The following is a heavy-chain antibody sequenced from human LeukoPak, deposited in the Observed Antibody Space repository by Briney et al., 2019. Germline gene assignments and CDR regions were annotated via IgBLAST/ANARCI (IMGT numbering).Heavy chain of an antibody. V-gene: IGHV3-72*01. CDR3: ARSDSSRYFYR. CDR2: TRNKANDYTT. J-gene: IGHJ4*02. Sequence: PGGSLRLSCAASGFTFSDHYVDWVRQAPGKGLEWVGRTRNKANDYTTEYAASVRGRFTISRHDSENSLYLQMNSLKIEDTAVYYCARSDSSRYFYRWGQGTLVTVSS. CDR1: GFTFSDHY. D-gene: IGHD3-22*01.